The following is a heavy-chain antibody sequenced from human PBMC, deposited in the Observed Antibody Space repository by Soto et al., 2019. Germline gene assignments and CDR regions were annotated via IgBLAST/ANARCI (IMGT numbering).Heavy chain of an antibody. CDR3: ARGKDRDTVTTFDY. Sequence: EVQLLESGGGLQRGGGSLRLSCAASGFTFSSYALNWVRQAPGKGLGWVSVIHGSGGSTYYADSVKGRFTISRDNSKNTVDLQMSSLRAGDTAVYYCARGKDRDTVTTFDYWGQGTLVTVSS. D-gene: IGHD4-17*01. V-gene: IGHV3-23*01. CDR1: GFTFSSYA. J-gene: IGHJ4*02. CDR2: IHGSGGST.